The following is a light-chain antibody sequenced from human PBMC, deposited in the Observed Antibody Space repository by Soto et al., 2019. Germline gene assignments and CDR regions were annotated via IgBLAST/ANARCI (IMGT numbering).Light chain of an antibody. CDR2: SIC. Sequence: EMVLTQSPATLSLSPGERATLYCRASQNGSTDYLAWHQKRPGQPPRLLIYSICSSANGTPVRFSGSGSGTDFTLTISRLEPEASAVYYCHNYCYPQWTFGQGTRVEIK. V-gene: IGKV3-20*01. CDR1: QNGSTDY. CDR3: HNYCYPQWT. J-gene: IGKJ1*01.